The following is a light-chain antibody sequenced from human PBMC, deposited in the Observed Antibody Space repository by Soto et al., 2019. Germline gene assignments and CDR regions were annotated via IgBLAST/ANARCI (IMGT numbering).Light chain of an antibody. CDR2: HAS. Sequence: EIVVTQSAGTLSLSPGERATLSCRASQSVSSSYLAWYQQNPGQAPRLLIYHASSRATGIPDRFSGSGSGTDFTLTISRLEPEDFAVYYCQQYGSSPYTFGQGTKVDIK. V-gene: IGKV3-20*01. CDR3: QQYGSSPYT. CDR1: QSVSSSY. J-gene: IGKJ2*01.